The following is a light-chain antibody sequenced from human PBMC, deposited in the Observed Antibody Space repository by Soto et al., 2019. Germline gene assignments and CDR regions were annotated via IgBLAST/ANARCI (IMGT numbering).Light chain of an antibody. Sequence: QSALTQPASVSGSPGQSITISCTATSSDVGDYNYVSWYQQHPGKAPKLIIYEVTNRPSGVSNRFSASKSGNTASLTISGLQAEDEADYYCSSYTSTTTLYVFGTGTKVTVL. CDR1: SSDVGDYNY. J-gene: IGLJ1*01. CDR3: SSYTSTTTLYV. V-gene: IGLV2-14*01. CDR2: EVT.